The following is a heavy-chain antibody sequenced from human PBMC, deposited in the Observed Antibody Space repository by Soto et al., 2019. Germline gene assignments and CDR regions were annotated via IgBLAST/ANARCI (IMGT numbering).Heavy chain of an antibody. V-gene: IGHV3-23*01. CDR2: ISVSGSNT. J-gene: IGHJ4*02. CDR3: ANGHSRGPFDF. CDR1: GFSFSDYS. D-gene: IGHD3-22*01. Sequence: PGGSLRLSCAASGFSFSDYSMTWVRQAPGKWLEWVSSISVSGSNTYYADSVKGRFTISRDNSRNTLSLQMNSLRAEDTAVYYCANGHSRGPFDFWGQGXLVTVYS.